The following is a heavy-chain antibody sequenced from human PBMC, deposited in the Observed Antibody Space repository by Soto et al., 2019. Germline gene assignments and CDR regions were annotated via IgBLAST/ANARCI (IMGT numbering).Heavy chain of an antibody. CDR3: ARVWGGAFDI. CDR1: GGSISSYY. J-gene: IGHJ3*02. Sequence: QVQLQESGPGLVKPSETLSLTCTVSGGSISSYYLSWIRQPPGEGLEWIGYIYYSGSTNYNPSLKSRVTISVDTSKNQFSLKLSSVTAADTAVYYCARVWGGAFDIWGQGTMVTVSS. CDR2: IYYSGST. V-gene: IGHV4-59*01. D-gene: IGHD3-10*01.